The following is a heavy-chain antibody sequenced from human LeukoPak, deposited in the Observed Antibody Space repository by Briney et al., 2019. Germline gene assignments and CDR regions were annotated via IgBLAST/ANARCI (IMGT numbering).Heavy chain of an antibody. J-gene: IGHJ4*02. V-gene: IGHV3-21*01. Sequence: GGSLRLSCAASGFTFSTYSMDWVRQTPGKGLEWVSSISGNSRNIYYADSVKGRFTISRDYAKNSLYLQMNSLRAEDTAVYYCARGDLHYYDSSGPDYWGQGTLVTVSS. CDR2: ISGNSRNI. CDR1: GFTFSTYS. CDR3: ARGDLHYYDSSGPDY. D-gene: IGHD3-22*01.